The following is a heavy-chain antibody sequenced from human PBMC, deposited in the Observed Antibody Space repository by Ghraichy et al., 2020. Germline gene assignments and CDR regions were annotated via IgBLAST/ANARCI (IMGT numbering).Heavy chain of an antibody. D-gene: IGHD5-12*01. CDR1: GYTLTELS. Sequence: ASVKVSCKVSGYTLTELSMHWVRQAPGKGLEWMGGFDPEDGETIYAQKFQGRVTMTEDTSTDTAYMELSSLRSEDTAVYYCATPGGYDYEFDYWGQGTLVTVSS. V-gene: IGHV1-24*01. J-gene: IGHJ4*02. CDR2: FDPEDGET. CDR3: ATPGGYDYEFDY.